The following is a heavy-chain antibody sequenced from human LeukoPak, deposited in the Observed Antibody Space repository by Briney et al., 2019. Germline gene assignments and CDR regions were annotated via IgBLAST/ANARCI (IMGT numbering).Heavy chain of an antibody. CDR3: ARDPYSGNYGAYYYYYMDV. CDR1: GFTLSSYA. CDR2: ITSSSSYI. V-gene: IGHV3-21*06. Sequence: NSGGSLRLSCAASGFTLSSYAMSWVRQGPGKGLEWVSSITSSSSYIYYADSVKGRFTISRDNAKNSLYLQMDSLRVEDTAEYYCARDPYSGNYGAYYYYYMDVWGKGTTVTVSS. D-gene: IGHD1-26*01. J-gene: IGHJ6*03.